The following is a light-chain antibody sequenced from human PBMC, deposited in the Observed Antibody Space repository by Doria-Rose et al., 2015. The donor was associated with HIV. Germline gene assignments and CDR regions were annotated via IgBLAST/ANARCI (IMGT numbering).Light chain of an antibody. V-gene: IGKV3-20*01. J-gene: IGKJ1*01. CDR2: DGS. CDR3: HQYGTSWT. CDR1: QSFSSTY. Sequence: EIVLTQSPGTLSLSPGESATLSCRASQSFSSTYLAWYQQKPGQAPSLLIYDGSTRATGIPDRFSASGSGTDFTLTINRLEPEDFALYCCHQYGTSWTFGQGTKVEI.